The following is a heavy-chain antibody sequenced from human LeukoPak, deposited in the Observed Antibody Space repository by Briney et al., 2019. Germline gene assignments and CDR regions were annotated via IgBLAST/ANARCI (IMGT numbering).Heavy chain of an antibody. D-gene: IGHD1-26*01. Sequence: GRSLRLSCAASGFTFSSHWMHWVRQAPGKGLVWVSNINSDESSTYYADSVKGRFTISRDNAKNTLYLQMNSLRADDTAVYYCARGHLGALDYWGQGTLVTVSS. CDR3: ARGHLGALDY. J-gene: IGHJ4*02. CDR1: GFTFSSHW. V-gene: IGHV3-74*01. CDR2: INSDESST.